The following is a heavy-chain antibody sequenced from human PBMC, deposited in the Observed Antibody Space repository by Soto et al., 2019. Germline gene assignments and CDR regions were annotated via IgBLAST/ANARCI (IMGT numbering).Heavy chain of an antibody. CDR1: AFTFSSYA. V-gene: IGHV3-23*01. D-gene: IGHD1-26*01. CDR3: AKGLSKRREVNAFDI. Sequence: GGSLRLSCAASAFTFSSYAMSWVRQAPGKGLEWVSSISGSGNGRYYADSVKGRFTISRDNSKNTLYLQMNSLRAEDTAVYYCAKGLSKRREVNAFDIWGQGTMVTVSS. CDR2: ISGSGNGR. J-gene: IGHJ3*02.